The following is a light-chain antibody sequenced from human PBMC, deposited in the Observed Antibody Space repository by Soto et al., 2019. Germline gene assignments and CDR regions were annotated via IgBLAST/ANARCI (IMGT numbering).Light chain of an antibody. Sequence: DIVMTQSPDSLAVSLGERATINCKSSQSVLYSSNNKNYLAWYQQKPGQPHKLLIYWASTRESGVHDRFSGSGSVTDFTLTISSLQAEDVAVYYCQQYFRPWTFGQGTKVEIK. CDR3: QQYFRPWT. CDR1: QSVLYSSNNKNY. V-gene: IGKV4-1*01. CDR2: WAS. J-gene: IGKJ1*01.